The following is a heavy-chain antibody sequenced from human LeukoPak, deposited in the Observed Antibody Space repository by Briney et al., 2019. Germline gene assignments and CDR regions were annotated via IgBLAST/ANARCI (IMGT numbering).Heavy chain of an antibody. CDR1: GFTFDTYT. J-gene: IGHJ4*02. CDR3: ARVYSNYPFDY. CDR2: ISPSSTYI. V-gene: IGHV3-21*01. Sequence: GGSLRLSCAASGFTFDTYTMNWVRQAQGKGLEWVSSISPSSTYIYGADSVKGRFTISRDNAKNSLYLQMNSLRAEDTAVYYCARVYSNYPFDYWGQGTLVTVSS. D-gene: IGHD4-11*01.